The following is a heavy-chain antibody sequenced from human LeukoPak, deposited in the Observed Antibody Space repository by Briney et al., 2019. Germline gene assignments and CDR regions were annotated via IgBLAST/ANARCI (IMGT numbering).Heavy chain of an antibody. Sequence: ASETLSLTCTVSGGSISSGDYYWSWIRQPPGKGLEWIGYIYYSGSTYYNPSLKSRVTISVDTSKNQFSLKLSSVTAADTAVYYCARYYYGSGSYPLDYWGQGTLVTVSS. CDR3: ARYYYGSGSYPLDY. V-gene: IGHV4-30-4*01. D-gene: IGHD3-10*01. CDR2: IYYSGST. J-gene: IGHJ4*02. CDR1: GGSISSGDYY.